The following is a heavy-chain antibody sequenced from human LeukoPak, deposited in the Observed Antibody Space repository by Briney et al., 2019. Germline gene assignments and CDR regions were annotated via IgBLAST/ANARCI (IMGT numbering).Heavy chain of an antibody. Sequence: GGSLILSCVGSGFTFNFYWMHWVRQAPGKGLEWVSHINDDGSRFTCADFVKGRFTHSRDNAKNTVYLQMNSLRVEDTAVYYCSRVRTNAYGFDYWGQGAQVTVS. CDR1: GFTFNFYW. D-gene: IGHD3-10*01. CDR2: INDDGSRF. J-gene: IGHJ4*02. V-gene: IGHV3-74*03. CDR3: SRVRTNAYGFDY.